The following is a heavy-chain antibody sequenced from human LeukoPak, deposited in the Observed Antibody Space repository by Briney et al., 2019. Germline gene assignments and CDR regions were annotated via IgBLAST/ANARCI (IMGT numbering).Heavy chain of an antibody. Sequence: SETLSLTCTVSGGSISSSSYYWGWIRQPPGKGLEWLGSIYYSGSTYYNPSLKSRVTISVDTSKNQFSLKLSSVTAADTAVYYCARDLKYNDSSRYDWFDPWGQGTLVTVSS. CDR3: ARDLKYNDSSRYDWFDP. V-gene: IGHV4-39*07. CDR2: IYYSGST. CDR1: GGSISSSSYY. J-gene: IGHJ5*02. D-gene: IGHD3-22*01.